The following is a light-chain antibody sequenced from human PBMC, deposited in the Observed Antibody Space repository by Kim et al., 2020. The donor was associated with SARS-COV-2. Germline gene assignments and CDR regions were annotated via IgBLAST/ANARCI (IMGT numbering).Light chain of an antibody. CDR1: QRVLYSSNNKNY. CDR2: WAS. CDR3: QQFYSTPLT. V-gene: IGKV4-1*01. Sequence: ATINCKSSQRVLYSSNNKNYLAWYQQTPGQPPKLLIYWASTRESGVPDRFSGSGSGTDFTLTISSLQAEDVAVYYCQQFYSTPLTFGGGTKVDIK. J-gene: IGKJ4*01.